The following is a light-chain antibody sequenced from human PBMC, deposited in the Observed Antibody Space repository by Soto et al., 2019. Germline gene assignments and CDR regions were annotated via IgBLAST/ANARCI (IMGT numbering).Light chain of an antibody. CDR1: QSISTN. CDR2: DAS. V-gene: IGKV3-11*01. CDR3: QQRSSWPLS. Sequence: TQSPATLSVSPGERVTFSCRASQSISTNLAWYQQKPGQAPRLLIYDASNRATGIPARFSGSGSGTDFTLTISSLESEDFAVYYCQQRSSWPLSFGGGTKVEFK. J-gene: IGKJ4*01.